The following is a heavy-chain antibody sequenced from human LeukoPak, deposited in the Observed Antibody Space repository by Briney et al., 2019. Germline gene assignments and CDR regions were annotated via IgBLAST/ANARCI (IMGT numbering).Heavy chain of an antibody. D-gene: IGHD6-19*01. Sequence: PGGSLRLSCAASGFTFSSYAMSWVRQAPGKGLEWVSAISGSGGSTYYADSVKGRFTISRDDSKNTLYLQMNSLRAEDTAVYYCAKGAPGAVAGINYWFDPWGQGTLVTVSS. J-gene: IGHJ5*02. CDR3: AKGAPGAVAGINYWFDP. CDR1: GFTFSSYA. CDR2: ISGSGGST. V-gene: IGHV3-23*01.